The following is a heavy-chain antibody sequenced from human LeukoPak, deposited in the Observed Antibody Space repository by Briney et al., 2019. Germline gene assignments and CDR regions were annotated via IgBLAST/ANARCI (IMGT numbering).Heavy chain of an antibody. Sequence: GGSLRLSCAASGFTFSSYGMHWVRQAPGKGLEWVAFIRYDGSNKYYADSVKGRFTISRDNSKNTLYLQMNSLRAEDTAVYYCAKEPDIVVVPAAMGSYWGQVTLVTVAS. CDR2: IRYDGSNK. CDR3: AKEPDIVVVPAAMGSY. CDR1: GFTFSSYG. D-gene: IGHD2-2*01. V-gene: IGHV3-30*02. J-gene: IGHJ4*02.